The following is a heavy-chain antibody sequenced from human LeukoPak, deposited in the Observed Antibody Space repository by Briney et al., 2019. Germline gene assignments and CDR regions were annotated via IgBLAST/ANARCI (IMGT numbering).Heavy chain of an antibody. D-gene: IGHD5-18*01. J-gene: IGHJ3*02. CDR2: MSAYNGKT. CDR1: GDTFIPYT. V-gene: IGHV1-18*04. CDR3: ARGMGYSYGHPQGAFDI. Sequence: GASVKVSCKASGDTFIPYTFNWVRQAPGQGLEWMGWMSAYNGKTNYAHSLQGRVTVTADTSTSTAYMELRSLRSEDTAVYYCARGMGYSYGHPQGAFDIWGQGTMVTVSS.